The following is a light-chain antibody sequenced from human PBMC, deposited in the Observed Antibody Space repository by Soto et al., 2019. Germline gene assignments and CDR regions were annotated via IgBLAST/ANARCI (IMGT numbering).Light chain of an antibody. CDR3: QQYNNWPPWT. Sequence: EVVLTQSPGTLSLSPGERATLSCRASQRISNDLAWYQQKAGQAPRLLIYDASTRATGIPARFSGSGSGTEFTLTISSLQSEDFAVYFCQQYNNWPPWTFGQGTKVDIK. V-gene: IGKV3-15*01. J-gene: IGKJ1*01. CDR2: DAS. CDR1: QRISND.